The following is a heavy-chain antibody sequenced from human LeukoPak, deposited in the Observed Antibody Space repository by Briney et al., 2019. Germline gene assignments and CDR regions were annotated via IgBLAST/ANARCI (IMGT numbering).Heavy chain of an antibody. CDR1: GDSVSSGY. J-gene: IGHJ1*01. V-gene: IGHV4-4*09. Sequence: SETLSLICNVSGDSVSSGYWSWIRQSPGKGLEWIGFIQGSGITDYNPSLKGRLLMSVDTSKNQFSLNLRSVTAADTAVYYCAGRGHRYSRDWGQGILVTISS. CDR3: AGRGHRYSRD. D-gene: IGHD2-15*01. CDR2: IQGSGIT.